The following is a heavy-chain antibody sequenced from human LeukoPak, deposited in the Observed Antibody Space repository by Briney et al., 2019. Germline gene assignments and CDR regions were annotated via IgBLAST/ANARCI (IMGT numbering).Heavy chain of an antibody. CDR1: GFTFSSYW. V-gene: IGHV3-7*03. Sequence: PGGSLRLSCAASGFTFSSYWMSWVRQAPGKGLEWVANIKQDGSEKYYVDSVKGRFTISRDNSKNTLYLQTNSLRAEDTAVYYCAKRSRRLTLVRGVPREDVWGQGTTVTVSS. CDR2: IKQDGSEK. J-gene: IGHJ6*02. CDR3: AKRSRRLTLVRGVPREDV. D-gene: IGHD3-10*01.